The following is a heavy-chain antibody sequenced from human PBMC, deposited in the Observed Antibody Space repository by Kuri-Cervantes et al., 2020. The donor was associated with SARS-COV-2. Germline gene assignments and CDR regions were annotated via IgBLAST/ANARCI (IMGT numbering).Heavy chain of an antibody. CDR2: INQDGSDK. CDR3: ARDPLTVTTWSSSYYYGMDV. D-gene: IGHD4-17*01. Sequence: GGSLRLSCAASGFTFSSYAMTWVRQAPGKGLEWVANINQDGSDKYYVDSVKGRFTISRDNAKNSLYLQMNSLRAEDTALYYCARDPLTVTTWSSSYYYGMDVWGQGTTVTVSS. J-gene: IGHJ6*02. V-gene: IGHV3-7*03. CDR1: GFTFSSYA.